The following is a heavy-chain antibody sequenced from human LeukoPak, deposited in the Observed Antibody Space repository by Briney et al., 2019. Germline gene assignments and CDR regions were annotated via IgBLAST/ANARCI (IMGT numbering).Heavy chain of an antibody. D-gene: IGHD3-16*01. Sequence: PGGSLRLSCAASGFTFSSYGMHWVRQAPGKGLEWVAVIWYDGSNKYYADSVKGRFTISRDNSKNTLYLQMNSLRAEDTAVYYCARDGGSGFWNYFDCWGQGTLVTVSS. CDR3: ARDGGSGFWNYFDC. CDR2: IWYDGSNK. V-gene: IGHV3-33*01. CDR1: GFTFSSYG. J-gene: IGHJ4*02.